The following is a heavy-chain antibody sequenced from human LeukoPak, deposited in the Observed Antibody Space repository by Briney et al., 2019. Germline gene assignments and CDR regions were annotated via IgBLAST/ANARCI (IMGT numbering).Heavy chain of an antibody. CDR3: ARDLPPPGYYGSGSYRKTSDWFDP. V-gene: IGHV4-4*07. D-gene: IGHD3-10*01. CDR2: IYTSGST. Sequence: KPSETLSLTCTVSGGSISSYYWSWVRQPAGKGLEWIGRIYTSGSTNYNPSLKSRVTMSVDTSKNQFSLKLSSVTAADTAVYYGARDLPPPGYYGSGSYRKTSDWFDPWGQGTLVTVSS. J-gene: IGHJ5*02. CDR1: GGSISSYY.